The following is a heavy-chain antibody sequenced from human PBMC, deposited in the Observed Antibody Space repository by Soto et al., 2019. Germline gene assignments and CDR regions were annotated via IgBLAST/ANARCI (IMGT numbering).Heavy chain of an antibody. CDR2: INPSGGST. D-gene: IGHD3-16*02. CDR1: GYTFTSYY. J-gene: IGHJ4*02. CDR3: ARGAPLNDYVWGSYREIDY. Sequence: QVQLVQSGAEVKKPGASVKVSCKASGYTFTSYYMHWMRQAPGQGLEWMGIINPSGGSTSYAQKFQGRVTMTRDTSTSTVYMELSSLRSEDTAVYYCARGAPLNDYVWGSYREIDYWGQGTLVTVSS. V-gene: IGHV1-46*01.